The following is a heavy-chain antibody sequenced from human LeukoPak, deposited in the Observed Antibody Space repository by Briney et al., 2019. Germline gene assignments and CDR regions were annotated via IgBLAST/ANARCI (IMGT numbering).Heavy chain of an antibody. V-gene: IGHV4-4*07. CDR1: GGSISRYY. CDR3: AREDYYYYYMDV. J-gene: IGHJ6*03. Sequence: SETLSLTCTVPGGSISRYYWSWIRQPAGKGLEWIGRIYTSGSTNYNPSLKSRVTISVDTSKNQFSLKLSSVTAADTAVYYCAREDYYYYYMDVWGKGTTVTVSS. CDR2: IYTSGST.